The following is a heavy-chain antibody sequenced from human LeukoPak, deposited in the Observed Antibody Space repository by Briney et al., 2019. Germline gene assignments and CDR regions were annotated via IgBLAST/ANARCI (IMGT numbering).Heavy chain of an antibody. D-gene: IGHD3-10*01. CDR3: AKDLRPKWFGEFDP. J-gene: IGHJ5*02. V-gene: IGHV3-30*04. CDR2: ISYDGSNK. Sequence: PGRSLRLSCAASGFTFSSYAMHWVRQAPGKGLEWVAVISYDGSNKYYADSVKGRFTISRDNSKNTLYLQMNSLRAEDTAVYYCAKDLRPKWFGEFDPWGQGTLVTVSS. CDR1: GFTFSSYA.